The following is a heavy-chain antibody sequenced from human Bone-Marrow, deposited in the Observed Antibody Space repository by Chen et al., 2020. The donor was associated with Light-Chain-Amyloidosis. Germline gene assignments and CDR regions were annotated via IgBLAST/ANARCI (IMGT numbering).Heavy chain of an antibody. J-gene: IGHJ4*02. CDR1: GGSISSSSYY. V-gene: IGHV4-39*07. Sequence: QLQLQESGPGLVKPSETLSLTCTVSGGSISSSSYYSGWIRQPPGTGLEWIGSIYYSGNTYYNPSLKGRVTISVDTSKNQFSLKLSSGTAADTAVYYCARSLWARITIFGVVISPIFDYWGQGTLVTVSS. D-gene: IGHD3-3*01. CDR2: IYYSGNT. CDR3: ARSLWARITIFGVVISPIFDY.